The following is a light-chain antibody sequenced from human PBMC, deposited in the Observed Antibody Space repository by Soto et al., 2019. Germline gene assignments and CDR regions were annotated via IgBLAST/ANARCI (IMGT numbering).Light chain of an antibody. J-gene: IGLJ3*02. CDR3: CSYAGSNTFVV. V-gene: IGLV2-23*02. CDR2: EVS. Sequence: QSALTQPASVSGSPGQSITISCTGTSSDVGSYNLVSWYQQHPGKAPKRMIYEVSKRPSGVSNRFSGSKSGNTASLTISGLQAGDEANYYCCSYAGSNTFVVFGGGTKLTVL. CDR1: SSDVGSYNL.